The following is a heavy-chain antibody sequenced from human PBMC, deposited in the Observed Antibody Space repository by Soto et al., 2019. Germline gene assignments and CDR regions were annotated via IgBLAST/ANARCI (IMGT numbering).Heavy chain of an antibody. CDR2: ISGSGGST. Sequence: GGSLRLSCAASGFTFSSYAMSWVRQAPGKGLEWVSAISGSGGSTYYADSVKGRFTISRDNSKNTLYLQMNSLRAEDTAVYYCWGGYCSSTSCYGQYSFDYWGQGTLVTVSS. CDR1: GFTFSSYA. V-gene: IGHV3-23*01. CDR3: WGGYCSSTSCYGQYSFDY. J-gene: IGHJ4*02. D-gene: IGHD2-2*01.